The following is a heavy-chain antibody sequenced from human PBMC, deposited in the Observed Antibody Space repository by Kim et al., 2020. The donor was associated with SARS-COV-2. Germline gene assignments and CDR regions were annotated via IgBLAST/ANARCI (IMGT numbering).Heavy chain of an antibody. CDR2: INTKTGNP. CDR3: SRDHSDYGDLPVVY. CDR1: GYSFTTYA. D-gene: IGHD4-17*01. V-gene: IGHV7-4-1*02. Sequence: ASVKVSCKASGYSFTTYAINWVRQAPGQGLEWMGWINTKTGNPTFAQGFTGRFVFSLDTSVSTAYLEISRLQSEDTAVYFCSRDHSDYGDLPVVYWGQGTLVTVSS. J-gene: IGHJ4*02.